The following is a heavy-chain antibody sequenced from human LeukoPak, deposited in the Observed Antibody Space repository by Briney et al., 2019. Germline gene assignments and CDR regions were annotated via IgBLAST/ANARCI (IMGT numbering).Heavy chain of an antibody. CDR1: GFTFSSYG. V-gene: IGHV3-30*18. CDR3: AKDPTAGWGYGGNRHYFDY. Sequence: GRSLRLSCAASGFTFSSYGMHWVRQAPGKGLEWVAVISYDGSNKYYADSVKGRFTISRDNSKNTLYLQMNSLRAEDTAVYYCAKDPTAGWGYGGNRHYFDYWGQGTLATVSS. D-gene: IGHD4-23*01. CDR2: ISYDGSNK. J-gene: IGHJ4*02.